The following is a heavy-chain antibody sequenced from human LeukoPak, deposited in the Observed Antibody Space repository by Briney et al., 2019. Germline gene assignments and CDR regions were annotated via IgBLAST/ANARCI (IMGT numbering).Heavy chain of an antibody. J-gene: IGHJ4*02. D-gene: IGHD2-15*01. CDR3: AMGGSWPPGFDY. Sequence: PGGSLRLSCAASGFTFSSYEMNWVRQAPGKGLEWVSYISSSGSTIYYADSVKGRFTISRDNAKNSLYLQMNSLRAEDTAVYYCAMGGSWPPGFDYWGQGTLVTVSS. CDR2: ISSSGSTI. CDR1: GFTFSSYE. V-gene: IGHV3-48*03.